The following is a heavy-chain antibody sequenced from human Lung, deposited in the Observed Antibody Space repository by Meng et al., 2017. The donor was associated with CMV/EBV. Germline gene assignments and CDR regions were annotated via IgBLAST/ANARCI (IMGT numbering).Heavy chain of an antibody. D-gene: IGHD3-9*01. CDR2: ISWNSGTI. CDR3: AKELRILTGPNSPDGMDV. J-gene: IGHJ6*02. CDR1: GFTFDEYA. Sequence: GGSLSLXCAVSGFTFDEYAMHWVRQAPGKGLEWVSGISWNSGTIRYADSVKGRFTISRDNAKDSLYLQMESLRAEDTAMYYCAKELRILTGPNSPDGMDVWGQGTTVTVSS. V-gene: IGHV3-9*01.